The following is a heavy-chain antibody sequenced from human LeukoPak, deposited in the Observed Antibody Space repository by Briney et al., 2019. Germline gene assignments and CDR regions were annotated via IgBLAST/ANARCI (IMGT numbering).Heavy chain of an antibody. J-gene: IGHJ4*02. Sequence: SETLSLTCTVSGVTISSSSYYWGWLRPPPGKELEWIGSIYDSRSTYYNPSLKRRVTISVDTSKNQFSLKLSSVTAADTAVYYRARVSSSWPHSYFDYWGQGTRVTASS. CDR3: ARVSSSWPHSYFDY. D-gene: IGHD6-13*01. V-gene: IGHV4-39*07. CDR1: GVTISSSSYY. CDR2: IYDSRST.